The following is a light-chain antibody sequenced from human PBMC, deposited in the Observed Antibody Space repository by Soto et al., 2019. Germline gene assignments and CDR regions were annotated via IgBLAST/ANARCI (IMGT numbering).Light chain of an antibody. J-gene: IGLJ3*02. CDR3: AAWDDSLNGWV. Sequence: QSVLTQPPSASGTPGQRVTISCSGSSSNIGSNTVNWYQQLPGTAPKLLIYSNNQRPSGVPDRFSGSKSGTSAALAISGLHSKDEADYYCAAWDDSLNGWVFGGGTKLTVL. CDR1: SSNIGSNT. CDR2: SNN. V-gene: IGLV1-44*01.